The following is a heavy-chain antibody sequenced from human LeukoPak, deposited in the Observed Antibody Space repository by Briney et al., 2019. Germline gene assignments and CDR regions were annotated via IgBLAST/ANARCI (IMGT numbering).Heavy chain of an antibody. CDR3: AKDPGSAIPWWFDP. J-gene: IGHJ5*02. CDR1: GFTFGDYA. Sequence: GGSLRLSCTASGFTFGDYAMSWVRQAPGKGLEWVSAISGSGGSTYYADSVKGRFTISRDNSKNTLYLQMNSLRAEDTAVYYCAKDPGSAIPWWFDPWGQGTLVTVSS. D-gene: IGHD2-2*02. CDR2: ISGSGGST. V-gene: IGHV3-23*01.